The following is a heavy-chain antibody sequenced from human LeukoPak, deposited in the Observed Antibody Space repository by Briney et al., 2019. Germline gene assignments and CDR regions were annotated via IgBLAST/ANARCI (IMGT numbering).Heavy chain of an antibody. CDR1: GFTVTSYY. J-gene: IGHJ1*01. CDR3: ARVYWHENAEYLQH. D-gene: IGHD2-15*01. V-gene: IGHV3-66*01. Sequence: GGSLRPSCAASGFTVTSYYMSWVRQAPGKGLEWVSVIYSDDSTHYAESVKGRFTVSTDHSTNTLYLQMNNLRAEDTAVFYCARVYWHENAEYLQHWGQGTLVTVSS. CDR2: IYSDDST.